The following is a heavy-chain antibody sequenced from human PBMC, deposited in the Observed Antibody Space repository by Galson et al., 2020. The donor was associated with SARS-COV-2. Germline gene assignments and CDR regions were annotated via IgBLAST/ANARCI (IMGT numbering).Heavy chain of an antibody. J-gene: IGHJ2*01. CDR1: GASISSGTRY. CDR3: ARGGPGLAWYFDL. Sequence: ASETLSLTCTVSGASISSGTRYWGWFRQPPGKGLEWVGSSTYYKSSLKSRLTILADMSRNQFSVDLRSVTAADTAVYFCARGGPGLAWYFDLWGRGTLVTVSS. CDR2: SST. V-gene: IGHV4-39*07.